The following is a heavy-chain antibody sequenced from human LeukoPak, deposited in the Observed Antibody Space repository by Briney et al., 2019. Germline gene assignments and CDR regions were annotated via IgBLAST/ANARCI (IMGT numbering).Heavy chain of an antibody. CDR1: GFTFSSYA. CDR3: AKDHYGSGSFRPQYYFDY. Sequence: HPGGSLRLSYAASGFTFSSYAMSWVRQAPGKGLEWVSAISGSGGSTYYADSVKGRFTISRDNSKNTLYLQMNSLRAEDTAVYYCAKDHYGSGSFRPQYYFDYWGQGTLVTVSS. V-gene: IGHV3-23*01. J-gene: IGHJ4*02. CDR2: ISGSGGST. D-gene: IGHD3-10*01.